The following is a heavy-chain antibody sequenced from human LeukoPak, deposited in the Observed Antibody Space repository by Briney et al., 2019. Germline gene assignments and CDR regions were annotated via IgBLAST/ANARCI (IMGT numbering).Heavy chain of an antibody. V-gene: IGHV4-59*01. CDR2: IYYSGST. CDR3: ARGGSSSI. D-gene: IGHD6-13*01. CDR1: GGSISSYY. Sequence: SETLSLTCTVSGGSISSYYWSWIRQPPGKGLEWIGYIYYSGSTNYNPSLKSRVTISVDTSKNQFSLKLSSVTAADTAVYYCARGGSSSIWGQGTMVTASS. J-gene: IGHJ3*02.